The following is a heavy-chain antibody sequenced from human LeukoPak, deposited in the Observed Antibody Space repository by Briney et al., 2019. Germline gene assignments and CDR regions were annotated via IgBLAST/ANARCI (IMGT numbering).Heavy chain of an antibody. D-gene: IGHD3-3*01. CDR3: ARQYYDFPYYYMDV. CDR1: GGSISSYY. J-gene: IGHJ6*03. Sequence: SETLSLTCTVSGGSISSYYWSWIRQPPGKGLEWIGYIYYSGSTNYNPSLKSRVTISVDTSKNQFSLKLSSVTAADTAVYYCARQYYDFPYYYMDVWGKGTTVTVSS. V-gene: IGHV4-59*01. CDR2: IYYSGST.